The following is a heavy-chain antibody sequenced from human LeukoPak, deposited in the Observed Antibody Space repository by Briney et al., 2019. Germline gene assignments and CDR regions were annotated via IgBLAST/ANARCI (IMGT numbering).Heavy chain of an antibody. CDR3: AKGPGYDTDFDY. J-gene: IGHJ4*02. CDR2: ISDSGDNT. Sequence: GGSLRLSCAASGFTFSTYVMSWVRQAPGKGLEWVSGISDSGDNTYYADSVKGRFTISRDNSKNTLYLQMNSLRAEDTAVYFCAKGPGYDTDFDYWGQGTLVSVSS. CDR1: GFTFSTYV. V-gene: IGHV3-23*01. D-gene: IGHD5-12*01.